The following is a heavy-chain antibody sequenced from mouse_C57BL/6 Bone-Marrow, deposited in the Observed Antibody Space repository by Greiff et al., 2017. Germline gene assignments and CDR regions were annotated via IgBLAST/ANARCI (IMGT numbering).Heavy chain of an antibody. V-gene: IGHV5-6*02. Sequence: EVMLVESGGDLVKPGGSLKLSCAASGFTFSSYGMSWVRQTPDTRLEWVATISSGGSYTYYPDSVKGRFTISRDNAKNTLYLQMSSLKSEDTAMYYCARLDSSGPFAYWGQGTLVTVSA. CDR3: ARLDSSGPFAY. CDR1: GFTFSSYG. J-gene: IGHJ3*01. D-gene: IGHD3-2*02. CDR2: ISSGGSYT.